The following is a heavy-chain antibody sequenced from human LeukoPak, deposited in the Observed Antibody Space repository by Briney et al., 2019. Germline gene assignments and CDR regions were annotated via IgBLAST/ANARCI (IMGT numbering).Heavy chain of an antibody. CDR1: GYTFTSYA. CDR3: ASGLSKPVDY. J-gene: IGHJ4*02. Sequence: ASVKVSCKASGYTFTSYAMNWVRQAPGQGLERMGWINTSTGNPTYAQGFTGRFVFSLDTSVSTAYLQISSLKAEDTAVYYCASGLSKPVDYWGQGTLVTVSS. D-gene: IGHD3/OR15-3a*01. V-gene: IGHV7-4-1*02. CDR2: INTSTGNP.